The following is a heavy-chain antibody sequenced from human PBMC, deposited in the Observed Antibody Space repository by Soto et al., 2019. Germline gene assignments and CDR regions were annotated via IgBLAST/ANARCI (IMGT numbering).Heavy chain of an antibody. D-gene: IGHD5-18*01. CDR3: AKSMFTNSHRHFDY. CDR1: GLTFNSYA. J-gene: IGHJ4*02. Sequence: GGSLRLSCAASGLTFNSYAMSWVRQAPGEGLEWVSGIGGSGGSTYYADSVKGRFTISRDKSKNTLYLQMNNLRAEDTAVYYCAKSMFTNSHRHFDYWGQGTLVTVSS. CDR2: IGGSGGST. V-gene: IGHV3-23*01.